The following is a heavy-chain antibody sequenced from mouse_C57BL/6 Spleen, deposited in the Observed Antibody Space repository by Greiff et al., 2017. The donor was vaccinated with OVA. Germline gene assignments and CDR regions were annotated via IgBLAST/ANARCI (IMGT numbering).Heavy chain of an antibody. D-gene: IGHD1-1*01. CDR2: ISSVSSTI. V-gene: IGHV5-17*01. CDR3: ARPASKVVAHGYFDV. J-gene: IGHJ1*03. Sequence: EVMLVESGGGLVKPGGSLKLSCAASGFTFSDYGMHWVRQAPEKGLEWVAYISSVSSTIYSADTVKGRFTISRDNAKHTMFLQMPSMRSEDTAMYYCARPASKVVAHGYFDVWGTGTTVTVSS. CDR1: GFTFSDYG.